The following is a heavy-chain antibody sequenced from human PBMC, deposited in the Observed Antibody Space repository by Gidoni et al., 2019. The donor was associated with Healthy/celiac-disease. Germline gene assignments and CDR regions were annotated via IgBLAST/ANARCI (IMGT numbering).Heavy chain of an antibody. CDR3: ARGPRQWLVLSYFQH. V-gene: IGHV4-34*01. CDR1: GGSFSGYY. CDR2: INHSGST. J-gene: IGHJ1*01. D-gene: IGHD6-19*01. Sequence: VQLQQWGAGLLKPSETLSLTCAVYGGSFSGYYWSWIRQPPGKGLEWIGEINHSGSTNYNPSLKSRVTISVDTSKNQFSLKLSSVTAADTTVYYCARGPRQWLVLSYFQHWGQGTLVTVSS.